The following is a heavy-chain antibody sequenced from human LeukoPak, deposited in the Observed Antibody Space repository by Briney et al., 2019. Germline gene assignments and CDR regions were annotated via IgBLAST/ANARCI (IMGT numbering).Heavy chain of an antibody. CDR1: GFTFSSYS. Sequence: GGSLRLSCAASGFTFSSYSMNWVRQAPGKGLEWVSSISSGSSYIYYADSVKGRFTISRDNAKNSLYLQMNSLRAEDTAVYYCARDREVVAATTIYYYYGMDVWGKGTTVTVSS. J-gene: IGHJ6*04. CDR2: ISSGSSYI. V-gene: IGHV3-21*01. D-gene: IGHD2-15*01. CDR3: ARDREVVAATTIYYYYGMDV.